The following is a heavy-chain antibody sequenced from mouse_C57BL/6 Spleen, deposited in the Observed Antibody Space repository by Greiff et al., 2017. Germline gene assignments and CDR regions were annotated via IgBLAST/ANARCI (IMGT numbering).Heavy chain of an antibody. Sequence: QVQLKQSGAELVKPGASVKISCKASGYAFSSYWMNWVKQRPGKGLEWIGQIYPGDGDTNYNGKFKGKATLTADKSSSTAYMQLSSLTSEDSAVYFCARFLYDYDGGYWGQGTTLTVSS. CDR1: GYAFSSYW. D-gene: IGHD2-4*01. J-gene: IGHJ2*01. CDR2: IYPGDGDT. CDR3: ARFLYDYDGGY. V-gene: IGHV1-80*01.